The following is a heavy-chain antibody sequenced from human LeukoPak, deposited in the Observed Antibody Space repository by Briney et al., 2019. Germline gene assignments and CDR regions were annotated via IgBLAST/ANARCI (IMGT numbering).Heavy chain of an antibody. V-gene: IGHV4-38-2*01. CDR3: AGHLWFGELGWFYP. Sequence: SETLSHTCAVSGYSISSGYDWGWIRQPPGKGLEWIGSIYHSGSTYYNPSLKSRVTISVDTSKNQFSLKLSSVTAADTAVYYCAGHLWFGELGWFYPWGQGTLVTVSS. D-gene: IGHD3-10*01. CDR2: IYHSGST. J-gene: IGHJ5*02. CDR1: GYSISSGYD.